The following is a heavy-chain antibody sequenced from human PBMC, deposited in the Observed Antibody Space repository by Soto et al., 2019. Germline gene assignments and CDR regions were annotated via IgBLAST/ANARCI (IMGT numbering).Heavy chain of an antibody. J-gene: IGHJ6*04. V-gene: IGHV1-2*04. CDR1: GYTLTGYY. CDR2: INPNSGGT. CDR3: ATYLESSGYCSSPSCPPSGMDV. Sequence: ASVKVSCKASGYTLTGYYMHWGRQAPGQGLEWMGWINPNSGGTNYAQKFQGWVTMTRDTSISTAYMELSRLRSDDTAVYYCATYLESSGYCSSPSCPPSGMDVWGKRTTVTVSS. D-gene: IGHD2-2*03.